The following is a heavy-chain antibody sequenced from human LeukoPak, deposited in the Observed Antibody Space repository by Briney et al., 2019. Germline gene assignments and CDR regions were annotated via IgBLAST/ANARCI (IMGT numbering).Heavy chain of an antibody. J-gene: IGHJ4*02. CDR2: INWNGGRT. CDR3: ARNFGGGDSSGPYY. Sequence: GGSLRLSCAASGFTFSSYEMNWVRQAPGKGLEWVSGINWNGGRTGYADSMKGRFIISRDNAKNSLYLQVNSLRAEDTALYYCARNFGGGDSSGPYYWGQGTLVIVSS. CDR1: GFTFSSYE. V-gene: IGHV3-20*04. D-gene: IGHD3-22*01.